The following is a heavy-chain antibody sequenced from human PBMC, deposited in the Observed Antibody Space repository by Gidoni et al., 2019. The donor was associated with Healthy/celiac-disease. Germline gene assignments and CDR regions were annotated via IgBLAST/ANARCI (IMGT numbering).Heavy chain of an antibody. CDR3: AREGYSTVVTIS. V-gene: IGHV4-31*03. CDR1: GGSIRSGGYY. J-gene: IGHJ4*02. Sequence: QVQLQESGPGLLKPSQTLSLTCTVSGGSIRSGGYYWSWIRQHPGKGLEWIGYIYYSGSTYYNPSLKSRVTISVDTSKNQFSLKLSSVTAADTAVYYCAREGYSTVVTISWGQGTLVTVSS. D-gene: IGHD4-17*01. CDR2: IYYSGST.